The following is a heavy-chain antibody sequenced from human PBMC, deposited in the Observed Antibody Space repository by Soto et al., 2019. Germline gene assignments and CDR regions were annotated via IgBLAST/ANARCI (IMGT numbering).Heavy chain of an antibody. CDR2: VSWNGSRT. J-gene: IGHJ6*02. CDR3: ARGMVRGVITPYYYYGMDV. V-gene: IGHV3-35*01. Sequence: GGSLRLSCAASGFTFSNSDMNWVRQAPGKGLEWVSGVSWNGSRTHYADSVKGRFIISRDNSRNFLYQQMNSLRPEDMAVYYCARGMVRGVITPYYYYGMDVWGQGTTVTV. D-gene: IGHD3-10*01. CDR1: GFTFSNSD.